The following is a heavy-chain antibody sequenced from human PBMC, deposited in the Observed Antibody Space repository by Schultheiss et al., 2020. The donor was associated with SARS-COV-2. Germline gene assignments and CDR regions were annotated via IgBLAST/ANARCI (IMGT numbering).Heavy chain of an antibody. CDR1: GGSISSGYY. Sequence: SQTLSLTCTVSGGSISSGYYWGWIRQPPGKGLEWIGYIYYSGSTNYNPSLKSRVTISLDTSKNQFSLKLSSVTAADTAVYYCARAWELPNFDYWGQGTLVTVSS. CDR2: IYYSGST. CDR3: ARAWELPNFDY. D-gene: IGHD1-26*01. V-gene: IGHV4-61*01. J-gene: IGHJ4*02.